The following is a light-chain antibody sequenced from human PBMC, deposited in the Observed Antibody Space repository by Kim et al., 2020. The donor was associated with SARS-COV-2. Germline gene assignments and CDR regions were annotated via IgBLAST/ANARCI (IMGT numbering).Light chain of an antibody. Sequence: ALGQTGSIKCQGDSLRNCDASGYQQKPRQAPVVVIYGRNDRPSGIPDRFSGSNSGNTASLTITGAQAEDEANYYCNSRDSSGNHLVFGGGTQLTVL. V-gene: IGLV3-19*01. J-gene: IGLJ3*02. CDR3: NSRDSSGNHLV. CDR1: SLRNCD. CDR2: GRN.